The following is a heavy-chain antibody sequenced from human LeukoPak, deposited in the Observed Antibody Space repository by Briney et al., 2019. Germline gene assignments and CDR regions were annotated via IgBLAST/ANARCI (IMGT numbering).Heavy chain of an antibody. Sequence: PGGSLRLSCAASGFTFSDYYMSWIRQAPGKGLEWVSYISSSSTIYYADSVKGRFTISRDNAKNSLYLQMNSLRVEDTAVYYCAKTGNPATGDYWGQGTLVTVSS. CDR3: AKTGNPATGDY. CDR1: GFTFSDYY. J-gene: IGHJ4*02. CDR2: ISSSSTI. D-gene: IGHD1-1*01. V-gene: IGHV3-11*01.